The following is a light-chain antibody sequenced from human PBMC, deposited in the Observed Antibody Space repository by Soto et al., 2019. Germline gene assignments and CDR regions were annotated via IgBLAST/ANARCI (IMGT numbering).Light chain of an antibody. CDR2: GAS. Sequence: TQSPSTLSASVGGRVTITCRASQSIINWLAWYQQKPGQAPRLLIYGASSRATGIPDRFSGSGSGTDFTLSVSRLEPEDFAVYFCQKYGSSPATCGQGTKVDIK. CDR3: QKYGSSPAT. V-gene: IGKV3-20*01. CDR1: QSIINW. J-gene: IGKJ1*01.